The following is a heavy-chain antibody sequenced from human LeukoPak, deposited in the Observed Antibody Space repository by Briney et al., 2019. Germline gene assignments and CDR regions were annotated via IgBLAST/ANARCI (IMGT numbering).Heavy chain of an antibody. J-gene: IGHJ6*03. V-gene: IGHV3-74*01. Sequence: PGGSLRLSCAAAGFTFSVFYMHWVRQVPGKGLVWVSSINSDGSTTNYADSVKGRFTISRDNAKNTLYLQMNDLRDEDTAVYYCARDDYDFWVGYYFMDVWGKGSTAIVSS. CDR1: GFTFSVFY. D-gene: IGHD3-3*01. CDR2: INSDGSTT. CDR3: ARDDYDFWVGYYFMDV.